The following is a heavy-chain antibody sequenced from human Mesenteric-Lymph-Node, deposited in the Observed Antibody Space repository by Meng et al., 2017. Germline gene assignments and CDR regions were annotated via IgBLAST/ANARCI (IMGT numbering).Heavy chain of an antibody. D-gene: IGHD6-19*01. CDR2: IYHSGGT. CDR1: CGSISISTW. CDR3: ARDPYATGWAG. Sequence: RRGAGPGLVKASGTLSLTRAVSCGSISISTWWSWVRQPPGKGLEWIGEIYHSGGTNYNPSLRGRVTISLDKSKNQFSLTLRSVTAADTAVYYCARDPYATGWAGWGQGTLVTVSS. J-gene: IGHJ4*02. V-gene: IGHV4-4*02.